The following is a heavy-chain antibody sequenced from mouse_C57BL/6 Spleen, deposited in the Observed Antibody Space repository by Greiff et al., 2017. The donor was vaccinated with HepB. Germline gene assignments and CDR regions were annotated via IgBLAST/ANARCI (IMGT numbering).Heavy chain of an antibody. CDR1: GYTFTSYW. D-gene: IGHD1-1*01. V-gene: IGHV1-53*01. J-gene: IGHJ3*01. CDR3: ARSSGSSPFAY. CDR2: INPSNGGT. Sequence: QVHVKQSGTELVKPGASVKLSCKASGYTFTSYWMHWVKQRPGQGLEWIGNINPSNGGTNYNEKFKSKATLTVDKSSSTAYMQLSSLTSEDSAVYYCARSSGSSPFAYWGQGTLVTVSA.